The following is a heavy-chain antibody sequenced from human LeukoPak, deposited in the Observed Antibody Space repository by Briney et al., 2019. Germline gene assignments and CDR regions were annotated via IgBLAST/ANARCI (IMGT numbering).Heavy chain of an antibody. V-gene: IGHV3-30*04. Sequence: QPGGSLRLSCEASGFTLNSYIMHWVRQAPGKGLEWVALISFDGRDKQYADSVKGRFTISRDNSKNTLYLQMNSLRAEDTAVYYCAKDPSLWFGELLFYFDYWGQGTLVTVSS. CDR2: ISFDGRDK. CDR3: AKDPSLWFGELLFYFDY. CDR1: GFTLNSYI. J-gene: IGHJ4*02. D-gene: IGHD3-10*01.